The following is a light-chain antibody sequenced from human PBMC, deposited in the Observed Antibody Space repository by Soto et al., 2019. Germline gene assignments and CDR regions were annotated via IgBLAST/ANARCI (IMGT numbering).Light chain of an antibody. CDR2: DAS. CDR3: QQYNTYSYT. J-gene: IGKJ2*01. CDR1: QSINIW. Sequence: DIQMTQSPSTLSASVGDRVTITCRASQSINIWLAWYQQKAGQAPKLLIYDASTSENRVPLRFSGSGSGTEFTLTISGLQPDDFAAYYCQQYNTYSYTFGQGTKLEIK. V-gene: IGKV1-5*01.